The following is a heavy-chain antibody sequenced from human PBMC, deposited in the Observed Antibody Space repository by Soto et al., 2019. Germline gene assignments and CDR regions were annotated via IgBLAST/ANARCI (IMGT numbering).Heavy chain of an antibody. J-gene: IGHJ4*02. D-gene: IGHD5-12*01. CDR1: GLTFRSYA. CDR3: AKEGERATYFDY. Sequence: QPWGSLRLSCAASGLTFRSYAMSWVRQAPGKGLEWVSAISGSGGSTYYADSVKGRFTISRDNSKNTLYLQMNSLRAEDTAVYYCAKEGERATYFDYWGQGTLVTVSS. V-gene: IGHV3-23*01. CDR2: ISGSGGST.